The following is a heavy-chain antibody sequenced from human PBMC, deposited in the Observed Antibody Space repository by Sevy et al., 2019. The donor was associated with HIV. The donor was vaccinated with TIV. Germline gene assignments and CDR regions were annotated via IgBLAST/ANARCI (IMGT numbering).Heavy chain of an antibody. Sequence: ASVKVSCKTSGYTFTGFYMHWVRQAPGQGLEWMGWINPNSSATNYAQKFQGRVTMTRDTSISTAYMERSSLRSDDTAVYYCARGFCGGDCYSFFDYWGQGTLVTVSS. V-gene: IGHV1-2*02. CDR3: ARGFCGGDCYSFFDY. CDR2: INPNSSAT. D-gene: IGHD2-21*02. CDR1: GYTFTGFY. J-gene: IGHJ4*02.